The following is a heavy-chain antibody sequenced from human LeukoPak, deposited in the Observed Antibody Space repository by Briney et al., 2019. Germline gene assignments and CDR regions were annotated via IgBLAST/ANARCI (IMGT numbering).Heavy chain of an antibody. D-gene: IGHD3-22*01. CDR2: ISYDGSNK. CDR1: GFTFSSYA. J-gene: IGHJ4*02. Sequence: GGSLRLSCAASGFTFSSYAMHWVRQAPGKGLEWVAVISYDGSNKYYADSVKGRFTISRDNAKNSLYLQMNSLRAEDTAVYYCARVYYYDSSGYSGYWGQGTLVTASS. V-gene: IGHV3-30*04. CDR3: ARVYYYDSSGYSGY.